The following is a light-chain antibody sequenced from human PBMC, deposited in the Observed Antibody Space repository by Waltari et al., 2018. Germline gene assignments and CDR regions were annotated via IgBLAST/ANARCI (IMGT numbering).Light chain of an antibody. CDR1: SSNIGKNY. Sequence: QSVLTQPPSVSAAPGQMVTISCPGRSSNIGKNYVSWYQQIPGTAPKLLIYDNNKRPSGIPDRFSGSKSGTSATLGITGLQTGDEADYYCGTWDSSLNHGRVFGGGTKLTVL. CDR3: GTWDSSLNHGRV. V-gene: IGLV1-51*01. CDR2: DNN. J-gene: IGLJ3*02.